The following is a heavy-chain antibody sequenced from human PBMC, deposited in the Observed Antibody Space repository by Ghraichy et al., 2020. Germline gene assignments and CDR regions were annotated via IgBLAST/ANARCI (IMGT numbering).Heavy chain of an antibody. CDR2: MNPNSGNT. Sequence: ASVKVSCKASGYTFTSYDINWVRQATGQGLEWMGWMNPNSGNTGYAQKFQGRVTMTRNTSISTAYMELSSLRSEDTAVYYCARVLYGDYSCDYWGQGTLVTVSS. J-gene: IGHJ4*02. V-gene: IGHV1-8*01. D-gene: IGHD4-17*01. CDR1: GYTFTSYD. CDR3: ARVLYGDYSCDY.